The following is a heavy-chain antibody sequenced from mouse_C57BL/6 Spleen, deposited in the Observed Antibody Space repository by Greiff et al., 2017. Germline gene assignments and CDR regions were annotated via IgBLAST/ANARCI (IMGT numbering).Heavy chain of an antibody. CDR2: IYPGDGDT. D-gene: IGHD1-1*01. CDR1: GYAFSSSW. V-gene: IGHV1-82*01. J-gene: IGHJ3*01. Sequence: QVQLKQSGPELVKPGASVKISCKASGYAFSSSWMNWVKQRPGKGLEWIGRIYPGDGDTNYNGKFKGKATLTADKSSSTAYMQLSSLTSEDSAVYFCARDGSSYGGFAYWGQGTLVTVSA. CDR3: ARDGSSYGGFAY.